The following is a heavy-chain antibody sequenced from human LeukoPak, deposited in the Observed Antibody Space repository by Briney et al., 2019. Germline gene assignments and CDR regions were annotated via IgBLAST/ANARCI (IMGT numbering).Heavy chain of an antibody. CDR3: AKVSGMYPNQNFDF. J-gene: IGHJ4*02. Sequence: GGSLRLSCTASGFTFSNYVMSWVRQAPGKGLEWVSAMTGGGTYYADSVKGRFTISRDNSKNTLYLQMNSLRVEDTAVYSCAKVSGMYPNQNFDFWGQGTLVTVSS. V-gene: IGHV3-23*01. D-gene: IGHD1-26*01. CDR2: MTGGGT. CDR1: GFTFSNYV.